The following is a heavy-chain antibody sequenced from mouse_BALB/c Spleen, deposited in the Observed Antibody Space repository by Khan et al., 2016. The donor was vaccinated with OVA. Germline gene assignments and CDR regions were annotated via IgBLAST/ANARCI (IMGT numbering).Heavy chain of an antibody. V-gene: IGHV1-84*02. D-gene: IGHD1-1*01. Sequence: QVQLKESGPELVKPGTSVKISCRTSGYTFTDYYINWVKQKPGQGLEWIGWIYPGSGNTKYNEKFKYMATLTIDTSSSAAYMHLSSLTSEDTAVYFCARGGYYANSLFDYWGQGTTLTVSS. CDR3: ARGGYYANSLFDY. J-gene: IGHJ2*01. CDR1: GYTFTDYY. CDR2: IYPGSGNT.